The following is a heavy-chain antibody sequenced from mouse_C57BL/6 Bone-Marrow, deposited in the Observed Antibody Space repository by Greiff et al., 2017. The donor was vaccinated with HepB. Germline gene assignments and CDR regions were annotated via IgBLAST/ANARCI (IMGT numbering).Heavy chain of an antibody. CDR2: IYPGDGDT. CDR1: GYAFSSSW. V-gene: IGHV1-82*01. D-gene: IGHD1-1*01. CDR3: AREGDYEEKNYFDY. J-gene: IGHJ2*01. Sequence: VKLQQSGPELVKPGASVKISCKASGYAFSSSWMNWVKQRPGKGLEWIGRIYPGDGDTNYNGKFKGKATLTADKSSSTAYMQLSSLTSEDSAVYFCAREGDYEEKNYFDYWGQGTTLTVSS.